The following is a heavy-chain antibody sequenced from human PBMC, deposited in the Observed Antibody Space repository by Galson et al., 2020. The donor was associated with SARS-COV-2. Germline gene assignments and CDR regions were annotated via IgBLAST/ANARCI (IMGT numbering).Heavy chain of an antibody. J-gene: IGHJ4*02. CDR2: IWYDGSNK. CDR3: AKDRPQGDYGGFYFDY. D-gene: IGHD4-17*01. V-gene: IGHV3-33*06. Sequence: GGSLRLSGAASGFTFSSYGMHWVRQAPGKGLEWVAVIWYDGSNKYYADSVKGRFTISRDNSKNTLYLQMNSLRAEDTAVYYCAKDRPQGDYGGFYFDYWGQGTRVTVSS. CDR1: GFTFSSYG.